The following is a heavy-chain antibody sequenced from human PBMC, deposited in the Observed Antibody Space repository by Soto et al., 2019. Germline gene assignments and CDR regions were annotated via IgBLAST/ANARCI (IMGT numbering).Heavy chain of an antibody. CDR1: GFTVSNNY. CDR2: IYSGGST. J-gene: IGHJ4*02. D-gene: IGHD2-2*02. Sequence: EVQLVETGGGLIQPGGSLRLSCAASGFTVSNNYMSWVRQAPGKGLEWVSLIYSGGSTFYADSVKGRFTISRDNSKNTLFLQMNNLRAEDTAVYFCATYTSLDYWGQGTLVNVSS. V-gene: IGHV3-53*02. CDR3: ATYTSLDY.